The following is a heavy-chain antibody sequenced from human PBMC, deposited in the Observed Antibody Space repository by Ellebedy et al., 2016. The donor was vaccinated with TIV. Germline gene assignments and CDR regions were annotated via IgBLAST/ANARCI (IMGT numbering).Heavy chain of an antibody. CDR2: IYYSGST. Sequence: SETLSLTCTVSGGSISSGDYYWSWIRQPPGKGLEWIGYIYYSGSTNYNPSLKSRVTITVDTSKNQFSLKLSSVTAADTAVYYCARDNYGSGSYLPYNWFDPWGQGTLVTVSS. CDR1: GGSISSGDYY. CDR3: ARDNYGSGSYLPYNWFDP. V-gene: IGHV4-30-4*01. D-gene: IGHD3-10*01. J-gene: IGHJ5*02.